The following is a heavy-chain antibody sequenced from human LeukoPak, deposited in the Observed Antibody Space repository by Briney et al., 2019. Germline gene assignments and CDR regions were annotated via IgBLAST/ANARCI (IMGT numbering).Heavy chain of an antibody. CDR3: ARDHNEYDFWSDAYLGYFDF. V-gene: IGHV4-59*01. CDR2: IYYSGST. CDR1: GGSISSYY. D-gene: IGHD3-3*01. J-gene: IGHJ4*02. Sequence: SETLSLTCTVSGGSISSYYWSWIRQPPGKGLEWIGYIYYSGSTNYNPSLKSRVTISVDTSKNQFSLKLSSVTAADTAVYYCARDHNEYDFWSDAYLGYFDFWGQGARVTVSS.